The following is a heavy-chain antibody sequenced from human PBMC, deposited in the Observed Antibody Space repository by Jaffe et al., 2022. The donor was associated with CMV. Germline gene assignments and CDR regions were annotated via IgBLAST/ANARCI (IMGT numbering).Heavy chain of an antibody. D-gene: IGHD3-22*01. V-gene: IGHV3-11*06. Sequence: QVQLVESGGGLVKPGGSLRLSCAASGFTFSDYYMSWIRQAPGKGLEWVSYISSSSSYTNYADSVKGRFTISRDNAKNSLYLQMNSLRAEDTAVYYCARDRWPDYYDSSGYYYVPVPDYWGQGTLVTVSS. J-gene: IGHJ4*02. CDR2: ISSSSSYT. CDR3: ARDRWPDYYDSSGYYYVPVPDY. CDR1: GFTFSDYY.